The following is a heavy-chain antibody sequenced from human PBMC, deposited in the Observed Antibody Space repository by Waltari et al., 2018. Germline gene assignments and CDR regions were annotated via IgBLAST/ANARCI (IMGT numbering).Heavy chain of an antibody. CDR1: GSSQSSTSW. V-gene: IGHV4-4*02. D-gene: IGHD2-15*01. Sequence: QLQEAGPGLVKPSGTLSLTSAFSGSSQSSTSWWSWVRQAPAKGLAGIGQVRCDGRTSYNPSVASRVPVSLDTYHNPFSLMVPSATAAHPPVYSCACDRGRVLYLDSWGAGKLVNVSP. CDR3: ACDRGRVLYLDS. J-gene: IGHJ4*01. CDR2: VRCDGRT.